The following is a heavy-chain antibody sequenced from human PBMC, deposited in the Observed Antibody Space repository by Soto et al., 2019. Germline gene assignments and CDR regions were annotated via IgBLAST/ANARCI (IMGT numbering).Heavy chain of an antibody. CDR1: GFTFNNYA. Sequence: EVQLLESGGGLVQPGGSLRLSCAASGFTFNNYAMSWVRQAPGKGLEWVSIVTGSGSTTDYADSVKGRFTISRDKSKNTLFLQMNSLRAEDTAVYYCAKTGGSYWGFGYWGQGTLVTVSS. J-gene: IGHJ4*02. D-gene: IGHD1-26*01. CDR2: VTGSGSTT. CDR3: AKTGGSYWGFGY. V-gene: IGHV3-23*01.